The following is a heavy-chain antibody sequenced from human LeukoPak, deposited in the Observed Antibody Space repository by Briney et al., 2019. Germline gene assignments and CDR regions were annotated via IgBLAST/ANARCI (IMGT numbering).Heavy chain of an antibody. D-gene: IGHD5-12*01. CDR1: GGSISSYY. CDR2: IYTSGST. Sequence: SETLSLTCTVSGGSISSYYWSWIRQPAGKGLEWIGRIYTSGSTNYNPSLKSRVTMSVDTSKNQFSLKLSSVTAADTAVYYCARVLRGYDRAGYYDMDVWGQGTTVTVSS. CDR3: ARVLRGYDRAGYYDMDV. V-gene: IGHV4-4*07. J-gene: IGHJ6*02.